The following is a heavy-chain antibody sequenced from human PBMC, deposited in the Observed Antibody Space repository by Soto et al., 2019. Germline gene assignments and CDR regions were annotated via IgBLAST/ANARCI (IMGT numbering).Heavy chain of an antibody. Sequence: EVQLLESGGGLVQPGGSMRLSCADSGFTFSSYAMSWVRQAPGKGLEWVSAISGSGGSTYYADSVKGRFTISRDNSKNMLYLQMNSLSAEDTAVYYCAKDQAYDYIRGSYRPNWFDPWGQGTLVTVSS. CDR3: AKDQAYDYIRGSYRPNWFDP. CDR2: ISGSGGST. CDR1: GFTFSSYA. J-gene: IGHJ5*02. D-gene: IGHD3-16*02. V-gene: IGHV3-23*01.